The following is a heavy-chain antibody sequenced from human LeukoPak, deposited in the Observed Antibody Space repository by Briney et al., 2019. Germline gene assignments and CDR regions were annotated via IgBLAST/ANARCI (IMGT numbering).Heavy chain of an antibody. J-gene: IGHJ4*02. CDR2: ISGGGGST. CDR1: GFTFSSYA. D-gene: IGHD1-26*01. Sequence: GGSLRLSCAASGFTFSSYAMNWVRQAPGKGLEWVSGISGGGGSTYYADSGKGRFTISRDNSKNTLYLQMNSLRAEDTPVYYCAKDLEWDPRCLDCWSEGTLVTVSS. V-gene: IGHV3-23*01. CDR3: AKDLEWDPRCLDC.